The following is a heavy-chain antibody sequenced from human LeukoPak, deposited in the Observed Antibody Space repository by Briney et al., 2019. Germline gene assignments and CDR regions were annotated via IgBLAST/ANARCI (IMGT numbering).Heavy chain of an antibody. CDR2: IYSGGST. J-gene: IGHJ4*02. CDR3: AHHFYDSSGYYLYYFDY. CDR1: GFTVSSNY. V-gene: IGHV3-66*01. D-gene: IGHD3-22*01. Sequence: GGSLRLSCAASGFTVSSNYMSWVRQAPGKGLEWVSVIYSGGSTYYADSVKGRFTISRDNSKNTLYLQMNSLRAEDTAAYYCAHHFYDSSGYYLYYFDYWGQGTLVTVSS.